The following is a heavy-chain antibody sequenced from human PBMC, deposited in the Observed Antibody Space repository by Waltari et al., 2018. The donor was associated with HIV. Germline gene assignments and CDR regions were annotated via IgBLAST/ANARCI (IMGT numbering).Heavy chain of an antibody. Sequence: ELEWVSSISSSSSYIYYADSVKGRFTISRDNAKNSLYLQMNSLRAEDTAVYYCARDTDIVVVTTDAFDIWGQGTMVTVSS. V-gene: IGHV3-21*01. J-gene: IGHJ3*02. D-gene: IGHD2-21*02. CDR2: ISSSSSYI. CDR3: ARDTDIVVVTTDAFDI.